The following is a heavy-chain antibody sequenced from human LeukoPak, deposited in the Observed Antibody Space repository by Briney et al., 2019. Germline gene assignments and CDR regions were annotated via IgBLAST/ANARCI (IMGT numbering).Heavy chain of an antibody. D-gene: IGHD3-22*01. J-gene: IGHJ4*02. CDR2: ISDVNDYI. CDR1: GFTFSDSY. Sequence: GGSLRLSCAASGFTFSDSYMSRVRQAPGKGLKWVSYISDVNDYINYADSVKGRFTISRDNAKNSLYLQMNSLRAEDTAVYYCARYRYDNSGYYYLYSWGQGTLVTVSS. V-gene: IGHV3-11*06. CDR3: ARYRYDNSGYYYLYS.